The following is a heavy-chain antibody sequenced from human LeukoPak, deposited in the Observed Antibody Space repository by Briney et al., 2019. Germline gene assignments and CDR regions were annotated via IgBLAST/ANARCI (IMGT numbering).Heavy chain of an antibody. Sequence: GGSLRLSCTASGLIFRNYAMTWVRQAPRKGLEWVSTISGDGTETFYADSVKGRFTISRDNSKNTHYLQISSLRAEDTGIYYCAKGGHYSFFDYWGQGTLVTVSS. J-gene: IGHJ4*02. V-gene: IGHV3-23*01. D-gene: IGHD4-11*01. CDR2: ISGDGTET. CDR1: GLIFRNYA. CDR3: AKGGHYSFFDY.